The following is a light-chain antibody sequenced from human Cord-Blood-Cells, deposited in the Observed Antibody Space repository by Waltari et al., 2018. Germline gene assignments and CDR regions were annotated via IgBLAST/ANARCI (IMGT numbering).Light chain of an antibody. CDR1: QGISSY. CDR3: QQYYSYPT. V-gene: IGKV1-8*01. Sequence: AIRMTQSPSSLSASTGDRVPITCRASQGISSYLAWYQQKPWKAPKLLIYAASTLQSGVPSRFSGSGSGTDFTLTISCLQSEDFATYYCQQYYSYPTFGQGTRLEIK. J-gene: IGKJ5*01. CDR2: AAS.